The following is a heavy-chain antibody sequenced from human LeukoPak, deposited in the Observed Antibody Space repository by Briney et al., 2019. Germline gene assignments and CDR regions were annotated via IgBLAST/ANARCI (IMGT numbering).Heavy chain of an antibody. Sequence: SETLSLTCTVSGVSISSYYWSWIRQPPGKGLEYIGYIYYSGNTNYNPSLKSRVTISVDTSKNQFSLKLSSVTAADTAVYYCARDSGRIHGYYYGMDVWGQGTTVTVSS. CDR2: IYYSGNT. V-gene: IGHV4-59*01. D-gene: IGHD1-1*01. CDR3: ARDSGRIHGYYYGMDV. J-gene: IGHJ6*02. CDR1: GVSISSYY.